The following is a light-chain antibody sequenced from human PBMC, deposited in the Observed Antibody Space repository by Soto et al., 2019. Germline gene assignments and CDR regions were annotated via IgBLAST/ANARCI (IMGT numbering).Light chain of an antibody. CDR2: SNN. Sequence: QSVLTQPPSASGTPGQRVTISCSGSSSNIGSNTGNWYQQLPGTASKLLIYSNNQRPSGVPDRFSGSKSGTSASLAISGLQSEDEADYYCAAWDDSLNGRVFGGGTKLTVL. V-gene: IGLV1-44*01. J-gene: IGLJ3*02. CDR3: AAWDDSLNGRV. CDR1: SSNIGSNT.